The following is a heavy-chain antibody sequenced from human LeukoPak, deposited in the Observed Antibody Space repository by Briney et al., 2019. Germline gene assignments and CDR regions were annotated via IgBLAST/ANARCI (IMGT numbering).Heavy chain of an antibody. J-gene: IGHJ4*02. Sequence: GGSLRLSCAASGFTFSSNWMSWVRQAPGKGLEWVANIKPDGSEKYYVDSVRGRFTISRDNVKNSLYLQMNSLRAEDTAVYYCARVGGTGYFDYWGQGTLVTVSS. CDR2: IKPDGSEK. CDR3: ARVGGTGYFDY. D-gene: IGHD3-16*01. CDR1: GFTFSSNW. V-gene: IGHV3-7*01.